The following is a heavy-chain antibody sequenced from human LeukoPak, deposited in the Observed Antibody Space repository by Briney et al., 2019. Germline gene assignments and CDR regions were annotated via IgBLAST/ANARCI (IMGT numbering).Heavy chain of an antibody. CDR1: GFTFSSYW. Sequence: GGSLRLSCAASGFTFSSYWMHWVRQAPGKGPVWVSHINGDGSVTGYADSVKGRFTISRDNARNTLYVQMNSLRAEDTAVYYCARDGGREDDYWGQGTLVTVSS. CDR3: ARDGGREDDY. CDR2: INGDGSVT. J-gene: IGHJ4*02. V-gene: IGHV3-74*01. D-gene: IGHD2-15*01.